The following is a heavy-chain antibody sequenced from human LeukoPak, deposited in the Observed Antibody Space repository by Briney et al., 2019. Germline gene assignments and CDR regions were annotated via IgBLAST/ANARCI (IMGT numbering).Heavy chain of an antibody. J-gene: IGHJ4*02. V-gene: IGHV3-43*02. CDR1: GFTFDDYA. D-gene: IGHD5-24*01. Sequence: GGSLRLSCAASGFTFDDYAMHWVRQAPGKGLEWVSLISGDGGSTYYADSVKGRFTISRDNSKNSLYLQMNSLRTEDTALYYCTKDIGAWGYNGADYWGQGTLVTVSS. CDR2: ISGDGGST. CDR3: TKDIGAWGYNGADY.